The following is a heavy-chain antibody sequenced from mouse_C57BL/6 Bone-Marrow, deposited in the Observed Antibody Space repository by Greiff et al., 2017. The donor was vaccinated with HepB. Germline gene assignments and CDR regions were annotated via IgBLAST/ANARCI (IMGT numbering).Heavy chain of an antibody. CDR3: ARDRSYNYGSGDWYIDV. V-gene: IGHV5-4*01. CDR1: GFTFSSYA. J-gene: IGHJ1*03. Sequence: VQLKESGGGLVKPGGSLKLSCAASGFTFSSYAMSWVRQTPEKRLEWVATISDGGSYTYYPDNVKGRFTISRDNAKNNLYLQMSHLKSEDTAMYYSARDRSYNYGSGDWYIDVWGTGTTVTVSS. D-gene: IGHD1-1*01. CDR2: ISDGGSYT.